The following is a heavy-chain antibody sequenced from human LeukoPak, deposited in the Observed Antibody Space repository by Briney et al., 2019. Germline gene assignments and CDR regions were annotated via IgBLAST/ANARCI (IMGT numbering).Heavy chain of an antibody. CDR1: GFTFSSYG. V-gene: IGHV3-30*18. D-gene: IGHD5-24*01. CDR3: ANWGGDGYNLYYYYGMDV. Sequence: PGGSLRLSCAASGFTFSSYGMHWVRQAPGKGLEWVAVISYDGSNKYYADSVKGRFTIFRDNSKNTLYLQMNSLRAEDTAVYYCANWGGDGYNLYYYYGMDVWGQGTTVTVSS. J-gene: IGHJ6*02. CDR2: ISYDGSNK.